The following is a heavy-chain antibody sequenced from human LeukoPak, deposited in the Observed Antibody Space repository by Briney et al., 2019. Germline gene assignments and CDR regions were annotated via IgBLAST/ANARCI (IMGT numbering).Heavy chain of an antibody. J-gene: IGHJ6*03. CDR3: AKDRGQIYYNYYMDV. CDR1: GFIFSKYA. Sequence: GGSLRLSCAASGFIFSKYAMSWVRQPPGKGLEWVSTLGGGGIDTYYADSVKGRFTISRDNSKNTSYLHMNSLRAEDTAVYYCAKDRGQIYYNYYMDVWGKGTTVTVSS. V-gene: IGHV3-23*01. CDR2: LGGGGIDT. D-gene: IGHD3-10*01.